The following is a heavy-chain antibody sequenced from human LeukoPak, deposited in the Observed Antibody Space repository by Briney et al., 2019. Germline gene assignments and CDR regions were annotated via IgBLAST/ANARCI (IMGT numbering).Heavy chain of an antibody. Sequence: PSETLSLTCTVSGGSMNDYYWSWIRQPPGKGLEWIGYMYYSGSTNYNPSLKSRVSMSIDTSKNQFSLKLSSVTAADTAVYYCARDRYCIGGICYSGRFDPWGRGTLVTVSS. J-gene: IGHJ5*02. CDR3: ARDRYCIGGICYSGRFDP. D-gene: IGHD2-15*01. CDR2: MYYSGST. V-gene: IGHV4-59*01. CDR1: GGSMNDYY.